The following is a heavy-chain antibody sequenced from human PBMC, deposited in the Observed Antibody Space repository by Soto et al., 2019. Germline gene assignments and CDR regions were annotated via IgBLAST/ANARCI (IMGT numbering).Heavy chain of an antibody. CDR3: AKVPLSTRYFDD. Sequence: GGSLRLSCAASGFIFKNYVMNWVRQAPGKGLEWVSGITGSGDTTYYADSVKGRFTISRDNSKSTLYLQMNSLRAEDTAVYYCAKVPLSTRYFDDWGQGSLVTVSS. CDR2: ITGSGDTT. V-gene: IGHV3-23*01. CDR1: GFIFKNYV. J-gene: IGHJ4*02. D-gene: IGHD2-2*01.